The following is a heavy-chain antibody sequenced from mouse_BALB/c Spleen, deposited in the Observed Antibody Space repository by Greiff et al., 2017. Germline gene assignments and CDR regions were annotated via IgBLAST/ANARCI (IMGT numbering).Heavy chain of an antibody. CDR1: GFSLTSYG. D-gene: IGHD2-14*01. CDR2: IWAGGST. CDR3: ARDTIGTTFAY. J-gene: IGHJ3*01. V-gene: IGHV2-9*02. Sequence: VKLMESGPGLVAPSQSLSITCTVSGFSLTSYGVHWVRQPPGKGLEWLGVIWAGGSTNYNSALMSRLSISKDNSKSQVFLKMNSLQTDDTAMYYCARDTIGTTFAYWGQGTLVTVSA.